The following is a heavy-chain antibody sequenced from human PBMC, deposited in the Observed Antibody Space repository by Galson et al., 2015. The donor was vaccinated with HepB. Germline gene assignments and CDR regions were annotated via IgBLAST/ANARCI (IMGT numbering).Heavy chain of an antibody. CDR1: GYTFTNNA. V-gene: IGHV1-3*04. CDR2: IYTDTGKT. J-gene: IGHJ4*02. D-gene: IGHD1-1*01. Sequence: SVKVSCKASGYTFTNNALHWARQAPGQRPDWMGFIYTDTGKTKYSQKFQGRVTITRDTYTSTAYMELTSLRSEDTALYYCARGTTGFDYWGQGTLVTVSS. CDR3: ARGTTGFDY.